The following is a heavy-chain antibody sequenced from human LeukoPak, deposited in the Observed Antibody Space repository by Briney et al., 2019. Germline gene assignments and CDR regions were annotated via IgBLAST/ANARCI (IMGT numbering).Heavy chain of an antibody. CDR3: ARDYHPGKYSSGWYGY. Sequence: GRSLRLSCAASGFTFSSYGMHWVRQAPGKGLEWVAVIWYDGSNKYYADSVKGRFTISRDNSKNTLYLQMNSLRAEDTAVYYCARDYHPGKYSSGWYGYWGQGTLVTVSS. V-gene: IGHV3-33*01. CDR2: IWYDGSNK. J-gene: IGHJ4*02. CDR1: GFTFSSYG. D-gene: IGHD6-19*01.